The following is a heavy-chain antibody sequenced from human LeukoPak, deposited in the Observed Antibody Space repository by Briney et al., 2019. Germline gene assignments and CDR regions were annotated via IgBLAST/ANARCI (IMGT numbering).Heavy chain of an antibody. CDR1: GFTFSNCG. Sequence: GGSLRLSCAASGFTFSNCGMHWVRQAPGKGLEWVAFIRYDGSNKYYADSVKGRFTISRDNSKNTLYLQMNSLRAEDTAVYYCAKVGTLLADPTNYYYYYMDVWGKGTTVTVSS. D-gene: IGHD2-8*02. J-gene: IGHJ6*03. V-gene: IGHV3-30*02. CDR2: IRYDGSNK. CDR3: AKVGTLLADPTNYYYYYMDV.